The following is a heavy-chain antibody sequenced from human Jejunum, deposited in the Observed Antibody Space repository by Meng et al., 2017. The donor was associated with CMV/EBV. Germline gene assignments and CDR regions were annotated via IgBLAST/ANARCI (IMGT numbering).Heavy chain of an antibody. D-gene: IGHD3-16*01. CDR3: ASHRYAANYYSDY. Sequence: TVSGGPMSDDYWTWIRQSPGKGLGWIGYVFYTGDYNYNPALESRVSMSVDTSKKQFSLNLSAVTAADTAVYYCASHRYAANYYSDYWAQGMLVTVSS. V-gene: IGHV4-59*13. CDR1: GGPMSDDY. J-gene: IGHJ4*02. CDR2: VFYTGDY.